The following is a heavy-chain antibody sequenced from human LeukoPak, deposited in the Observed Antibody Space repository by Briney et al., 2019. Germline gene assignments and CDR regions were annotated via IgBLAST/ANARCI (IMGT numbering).Heavy chain of an antibody. D-gene: IGHD2-2*01. CDR2: ISWNSGSI. J-gene: IGHJ3*02. V-gene: IGHV3-9*01. CDR3: AKDGPRYCSSTSCRWAFDI. Sequence: TGGSLRLSCAASGFTFDDYAMHWVRQAPGKGLEWVSGISWNSGSIGYVDSVKGRFTISRDNAKNSLYLQMNSLRAEDTALYYCAKDGPRYCSSTSCRWAFDIWGQGTMVTVSS. CDR1: GFTFDDYA.